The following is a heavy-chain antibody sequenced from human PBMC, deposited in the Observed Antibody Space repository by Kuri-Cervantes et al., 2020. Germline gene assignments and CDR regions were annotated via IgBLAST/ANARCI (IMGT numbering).Heavy chain of an antibody. Sequence: ESLKISCTVSGGSISSSTYYWAWIRQPPGKGLEWIGSIYYSGSTYYNPSLKSRVTISVDTSKNQFSLKLSSVTAADTAVYYCARDSEGAVAQWYFDLWGRGTLVTVSS. J-gene: IGHJ2*01. D-gene: IGHD6-19*01. CDR1: GGSISSSTYY. V-gene: IGHV4-39*07. CDR2: IYYSGST. CDR3: ARDSEGAVAQWYFDL.